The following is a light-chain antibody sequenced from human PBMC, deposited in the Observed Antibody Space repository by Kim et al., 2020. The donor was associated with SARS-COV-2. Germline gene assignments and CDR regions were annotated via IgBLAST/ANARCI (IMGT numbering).Light chain of an antibody. Sequence: ASVKRTCTLSSGHSSYAIEWHQQQPEKGPRYLMKLNSDGSHSKGDGIPDRFSGSTSGAERYLTISSLQSEDDADYYCQTWGTGIRVFGGGTQLTVL. CDR1: SGHSSYA. CDR2: LNSDGSH. J-gene: IGLJ3*02. CDR3: QTWGTGIRV. V-gene: IGLV4-69*01.